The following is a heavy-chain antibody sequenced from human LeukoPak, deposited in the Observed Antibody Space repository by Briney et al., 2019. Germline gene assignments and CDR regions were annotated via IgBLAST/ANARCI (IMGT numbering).Heavy chain of an antibody. CDR1: GGSISSSSYY. J-gene: IGHJ4*02. CDR2: IYYRGST. CDR3: ARDKNARPKAYYDFWSGYYARAPYYFDY. Sequence: SETLSLTCTVSGGSISSSSYYWGWIRQPPGKGLEWIGSIYYRGSTYYNPSLKSRVTISVDTSKNQFSLKLSSVTAADTAVYYCARDKNARPKAYYDFWSGYYARAPYYFDYWGQGTLVTVSS. D-gene: IGHD3-3*01. V-gene: IGHV4-39*07.